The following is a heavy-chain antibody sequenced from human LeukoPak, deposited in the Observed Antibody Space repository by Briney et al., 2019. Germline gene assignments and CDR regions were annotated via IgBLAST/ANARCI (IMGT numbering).Heavy chain of an antibody. J-gene: IGHJ3*02. Sequence: SVKVSCKASGYTFTSYCISWVRQAPGQGLEWMGGIIPIFGTANYAQKFQGRVTITADESTSTAYMELSSLRSEDTAVYYCASSAPDHAFDIWGQGTMVTVSS. D-gene: IGHD1-14*01. CDR2: IIPIFGTA. CDR1: GYTFTSYC. V-gene: IGHV1-69*13. CDR3: ASSAPDHAFDI.